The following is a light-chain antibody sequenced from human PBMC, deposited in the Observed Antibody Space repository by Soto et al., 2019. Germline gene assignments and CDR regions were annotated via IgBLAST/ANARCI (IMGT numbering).Light chain of an antibody. CDR3: SSYAGSSIYV. CDR1: SGDVGRYDY. V-gene: IGLV2-8*01. Sequence: QSVLTQPPSASGSPGQSVTFLCTGTSGDVGRYDYVSWYQQHPGKAPKLLIYGVTKRPAGVPDRFSGSKSGNTASLTVSGLQTEDEAYYYCSSYAGSSIYVFGTGTKLTVL. J-gene: IGLJ1*01. CDR2: GVT.